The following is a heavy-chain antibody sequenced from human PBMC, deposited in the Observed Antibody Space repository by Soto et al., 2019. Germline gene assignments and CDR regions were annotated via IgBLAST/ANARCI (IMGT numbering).Heavy chain of an antibody. D-gene: IGHD2-2*01. J-gene: IGHJ6*02. CDR2: IIPILGIA. CDR3: ARELGHGFDCSSTSCYYYYYGMDV. V-gene: IGHV1-69*08. CDR1: GGTFSSYT. Sequence: QVQLVQSGAEVKKPGSSVKVSCKASGGTFSSYTISWVRQAPGQGLEWMGRIIPILGIANYAQKFQGRVTITADKSTSTAYMELSSLRSEDTAVYYCARELGHGFDCSSTSCYYYYYGMDVWGQGTTVTVSS.